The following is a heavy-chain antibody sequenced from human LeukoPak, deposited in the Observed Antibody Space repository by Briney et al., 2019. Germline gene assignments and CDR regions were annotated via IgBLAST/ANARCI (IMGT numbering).Heavy chain of an antibody. Sequence: PGGSLRLSCAASGFTFSNAWMSWVRQAPGKGLEWVGRIKSKTDGGTTDYAAPVKGRFTISRDDSKNTLYLQMNSLKTEDTAVYYCTTETAGYSSGWIDYWGQGTLVTVSS. CDR3: TTETAGYSSGWIDY. V-gene: IGHV3-15*01. CDR1: GFTFSNAW. D-gene: IGHD6-19*01. J-gene: IGHJ4*02. CDR2: IKSKTDGGTT.